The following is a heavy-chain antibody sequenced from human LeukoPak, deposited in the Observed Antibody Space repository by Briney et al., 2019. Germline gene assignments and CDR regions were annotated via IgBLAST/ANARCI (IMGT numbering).Heavy chain of an antibody. V-gene: IGHV3-23*01. D-gene: IGHD6-6*01. CDR2: VYYSGGDT. CDR1: GFAFNTFA. J-gene: IGHJ4*02. CDR3: AKDHGLAIVPRRFDY. Sequence: GGSLRLSCAASGFAFNTFAMSWVRQAPGKGLEWVSTVYYSGGDTYSADSVKGRFTISRDNSRNMLYLQMNSLRADDTAVYYCAKDHGLAIVPRRFDYWGQGTLVTVSS.